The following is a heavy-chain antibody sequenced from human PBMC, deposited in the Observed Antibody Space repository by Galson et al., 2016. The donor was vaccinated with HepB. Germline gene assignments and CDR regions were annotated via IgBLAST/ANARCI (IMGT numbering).Heavy chain of an antibody. Sequence: SLRLSCAASGFTFSSYWMNWVRQAPGKGLEWVAIIKQDGSAKYYVDSLKGRFTISRDNAKNSLYLQMNSLKTEDTAVYYCARVRAESYFDYWGQGTLVTVSS. J-gene: IGHJ4*02. D-gene: IGHD4/OR15-4a*01. CDR1: GFTFSSYW. V-gene: IGHV3-7*05. CDR3: ARVRAESYFDY. CDR2: IKQDGSAK.